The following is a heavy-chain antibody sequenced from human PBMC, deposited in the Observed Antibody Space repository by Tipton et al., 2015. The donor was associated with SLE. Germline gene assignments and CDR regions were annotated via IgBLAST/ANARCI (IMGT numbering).Heavy chain of an antibody. Sequence: SLRLSCAGSGFSFSNYSMNWVRQTPGKGLQWVSSISSRSSYIYYEDSVKGRFSISRDNAKNSLYLQMNSLRAEDTAVYYCARRRGLADYDGIGHDASDIWGQGTMVTVSS. CDR3: ARRRGLADYDGIGHDASDI. V-gene: IGHV3-21*03. J-gene: IGHJ3*02. D-gene: IGHD3-22*01. CDR1: GFSFSNYS. CDR2: ISSRSSYI.